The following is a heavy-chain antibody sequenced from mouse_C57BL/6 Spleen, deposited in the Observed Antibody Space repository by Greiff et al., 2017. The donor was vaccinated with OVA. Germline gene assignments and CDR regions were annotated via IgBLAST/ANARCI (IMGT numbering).Heavy chain of an antibody. CDR1: GYTFTSYW. D-gene: IGHD2-2*01. CDR3: ARGPMVTTRGYYYAMDY. V-gene: IGHV1-59*01. CDR2: IDPSDSYT. J-gene: IGHJ4*01. Sequence: VQLQQPGAELVRPGTSVQLSCKASGYTFTSYWMHWVKQRPGQGLEWIGVIDPSDSYTNYNQKFKGKATLTVDTSSSTAYMQLSSLTSEDSAVYYCARGPMVTTRGYYYAMDYWGQGTSVTVSS.